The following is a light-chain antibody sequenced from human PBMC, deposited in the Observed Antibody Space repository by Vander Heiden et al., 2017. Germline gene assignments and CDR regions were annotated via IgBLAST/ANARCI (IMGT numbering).Light chain of an antibody. CDR2: WAS. J-gene: IGKJ1*01. V-gene: IGKV4-1*01. CDR1: QSVLYSSNNKNY. CDR3: QQDDSRLT. Sequence: DIVMTQSPDSLAVSLGERATINCKSSQSVLYSSNNKNYLAWYQQKPGQPPKLLIYWASTRESGVPDRFSGTGSGTDFTLTISSLQAEDVAVYYLQQDDSRLTFGPGTNVEIK.